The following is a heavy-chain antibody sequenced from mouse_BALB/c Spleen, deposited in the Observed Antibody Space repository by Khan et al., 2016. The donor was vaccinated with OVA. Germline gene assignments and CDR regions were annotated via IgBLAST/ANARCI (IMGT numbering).Heavy chain of an antibody. Sequence: VQLKESGPGLVKPSQTVSLTCTVTGISITSGNYRWSWIRQFPGNKLEWIGNIYYSGTVTYNPSLTSRTTITSDTSKNQFFLEMNSLTAENAATYCGARDYGSLYWYFDVWGAGTTVTVSS. CDR3: ARDYGSLYWYFDV. CDR1: GISITSGNYR. V-gene: IGHV3-5*02. D-gene: IGHD1-1*01. J-gene: IGHJ1*01. CDR2: IYYSGTV.